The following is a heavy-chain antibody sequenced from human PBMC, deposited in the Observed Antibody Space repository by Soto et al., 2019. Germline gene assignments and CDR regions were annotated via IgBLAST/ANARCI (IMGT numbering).Heavy chain of an antibody. CDR1: GLTFSSYG. CDR3: AKVHGTVTLDY. V-gene: IGHV3-30*18. Sequence: GGPQRLSYAASGLTFSSYGMHWVRQAPGKGLEWVAVISYDGSNKYYADSVKGRFTISRDNSKNTLYLQMNSLRAEDTAVYYCAKVHGTVTLDYWGQGTLVTGSS. J-gene: IGHJ4*02. D-gene: IGHD4-4*01. CDR2: ISYDGSNK.